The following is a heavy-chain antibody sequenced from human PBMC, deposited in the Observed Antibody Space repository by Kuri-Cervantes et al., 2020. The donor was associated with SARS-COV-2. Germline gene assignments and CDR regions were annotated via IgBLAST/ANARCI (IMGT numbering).Heavy chain of an antibody. D-gene: IGHD5-18*01. Sequence: GSLRLSCDAYGGSFSGYYWSWIRQPPGKGLEWIGEINHSGSTNYNPSLKSRVTISVDTSKNQFSLKLSSVTAADTAVYYCASVGGYSYGGFDYWGQGTLVTVSS. CDR1: GGSFSGYY. J-gene: IGHJ4*02. V-gene: IGHV4-34*01. CDR2: INHSGST. CDR3: ASVGGYSYGGFDY.